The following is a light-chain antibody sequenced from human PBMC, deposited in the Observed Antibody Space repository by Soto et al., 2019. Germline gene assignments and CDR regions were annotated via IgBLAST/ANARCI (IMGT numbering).Light chain of an antibody. J-gene: IGKJ1*01. V-gene: IGKV3-15*01. CDR3: QQSNNWPWT. CDR1: QSVSSN. CDR2: GAS. Sequence: EIVMTQSPATLSVSPGERATLYCRASQSVSSNLAWYQQKPGQAPRLLIYGASTRATGIPARFSGSGSGTEFTLTISTLQSEDFGIYYCQQSNNWPWTFGQGTKV.